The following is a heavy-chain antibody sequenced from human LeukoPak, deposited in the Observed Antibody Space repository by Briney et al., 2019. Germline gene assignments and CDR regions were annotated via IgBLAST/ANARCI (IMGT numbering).Heavy chain of an antibody. CDR3: AKAPDSSGLDY. CDR2: ILYDGSNK. J-gene: IGHJ4*02. Sequence: GRSLRLSCAASGLTFSNYDMHWVRQAPGKGLEWVAVILYDGSNKYYADSVKGRFTISRDNSKNTLYLQMNSLRTEDTAVYYCAKAPDSSGLDYWGQGTLVTVSS. V-gene: IGHV3-30*18. CDR1: GLTFSNYD. D-gene: IGHD3-22*01.